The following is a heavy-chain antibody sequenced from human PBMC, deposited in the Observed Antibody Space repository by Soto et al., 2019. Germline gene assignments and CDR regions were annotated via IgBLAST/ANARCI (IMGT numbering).Heavy chain of an antibody. CDR1: GGTFSTYS. Sequence: QVQLVQSGAEVKKPGSSVKVSCKASGGTFSTYSISWVRQAPGQGLEWMGESLPILATSHYAQNFQGRVTITADEPTSTVYMELRSLRSDNTAVYYCPRGGRYPTSSFYCGMDVWGQGHTVTVSS. V-gene: IGHV1-69*01. CDR2: SLPILATS. D-gene: IGHD1-20*01. J-gene: IGHJ6*02. CDR3: PRGGRYPTSSFYCGMDV.